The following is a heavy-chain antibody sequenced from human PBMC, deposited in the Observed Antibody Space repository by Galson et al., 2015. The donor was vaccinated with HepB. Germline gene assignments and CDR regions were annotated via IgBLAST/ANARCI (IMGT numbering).Heavy chain of an antibody. CDR2: IYSGGST. J-gene: IGHJ6*02. Sequence: SLRLSCAASGFTVSSNYMSWVRQAPGKGLEWVSVIYSGGSTYYADSVKGRFTISRDNSKNTLYLQMNSLRAEDTAVYYCARLTGDSPYYYYGMDVWGQGTTVTVSS. D-gene: IGHD7-27*01. CDR3: ARLTGDSPYYYYGMDV. CDR1: GFTVSSNY. V-gene: IGHV3-66*02.